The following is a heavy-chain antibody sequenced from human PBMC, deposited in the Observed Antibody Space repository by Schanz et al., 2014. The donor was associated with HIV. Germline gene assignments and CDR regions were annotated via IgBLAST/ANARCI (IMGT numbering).Heavy chain of an antibody. CDR2: ISYDAVNK. CDR1: GFNFNNYA. Sequence: VQLLESGGGLEQPGGSLRLSCAASGFNFNNYAMTWVRQAPGKGLEWVAVISYDAVNKFYADSVKGRFTISRDNSKNTVYLQLKSLRVEDTAVYYCAKDRNYYDNRYLGKGNYYYYYGMDVWGQGTTVTVSS. CDR3: AKDRNYYDNRYLGKGNYYYYYGMDV. D-gene: IGHD3-22*01. V-gene: IGHV3-30*18. J-gene: IGHJ6*02.